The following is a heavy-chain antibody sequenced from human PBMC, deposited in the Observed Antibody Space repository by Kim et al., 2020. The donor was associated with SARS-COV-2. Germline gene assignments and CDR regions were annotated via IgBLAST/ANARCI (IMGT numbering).Heavy chain of an antibody. CDR1: GFTFSSYD. Sequence: GGSLRLSCAASGFTFSSYDMHWVRQAPGKGLEWVALISYDGSNKYSADSVKGRFTISRDNSKNTLYLQMNSLRAEDTAVYYCAKELLSAMASGYDYWGQGTLVTVSS. CDR2: ISYDGSNK. J-gene: IGHJ4*02. V-gene: IGHV3-30*18. CDR3: AKELLSAMASGYDY. D-gene: IGHD3-16*02.